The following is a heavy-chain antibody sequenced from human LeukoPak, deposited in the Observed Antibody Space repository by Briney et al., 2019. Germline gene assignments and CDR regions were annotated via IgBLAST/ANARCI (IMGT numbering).Heavy chain of an antibody. Sequence: SETLSLTCTVSGGSISSSSYYWGWLRQPPGKGPEWIGSIYYSGSTYYNPSLKSRVTISVDTSKNQFSLKLSSVTAADTAVYYSAVIVATMMRPSWFDPWGQGTLVTVSS. D-gene: IGHD5-12*01. V-gene: IGHV4-39*07. J-gene: IGHJ5*02. CDR1: GGSISSSSYY. CDR2: IYYSGST. CDR3: AVIVATMMRPSWFDP.